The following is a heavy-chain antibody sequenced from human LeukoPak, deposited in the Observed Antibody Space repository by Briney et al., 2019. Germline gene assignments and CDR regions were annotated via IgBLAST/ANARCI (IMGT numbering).Heavy chain of an antibody. CDR3: ARPAVADPYYFDY. Sequence: SETLSLTCTVSGGSISSSSYYWGWIRQPPGKGLEWIGSIYYSGSTYYNPSLKSRVTISVDTSKNQFSLKLSSVTAADTAVYYCARPAVADPYYFDYWGQGTLVTVSS. D-gene: IGHD6-19*01. CDR2: IYYSGST. V-gene: IGHV4-39*07. CDR1: GGSISSSSYY. J-gene: IGHJ4*02.